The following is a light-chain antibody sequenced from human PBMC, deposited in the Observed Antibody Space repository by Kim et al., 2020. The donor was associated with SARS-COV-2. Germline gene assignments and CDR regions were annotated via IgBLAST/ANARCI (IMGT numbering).Light chain of an antibody. CDR1: QSVSSSY. CDR3: QQYGNSPLT. V-gene: IGKV3-20*01. J-gene: IGKJ4*01. CDR2: GAS. Sequence: YPRERATLPYRASQSVSSSYLAWYQQKPGQTPMLLIYGASSSATDIPDRFSGSGSGTDFTLTISRLEAEDFAVYYCQQYGNSPLTFGGGTKLEI.